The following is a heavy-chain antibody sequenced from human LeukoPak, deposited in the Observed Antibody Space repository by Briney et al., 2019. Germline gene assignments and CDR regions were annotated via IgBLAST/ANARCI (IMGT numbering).Heavy chain of an antibody. CDR3: ARWMGYCSSTSCPGWFDP. J-gene: IGHJ5*02. D-gene: IGHD2-2*01. CDR2: ISAYNGNT. Sequence: ASVKVSCKASGYTFTSYGISWVRQAPRQGHEWMGWISAYNGNTNYAQKLQGRVTMTTDTSTSTAYMELRSLRSDDTAVYYCARWMGYCSSTSCPGWFDPWGQGTLVTVSS. V-gene: IGHV1-18*04. CDR1: GYTFTSYG.